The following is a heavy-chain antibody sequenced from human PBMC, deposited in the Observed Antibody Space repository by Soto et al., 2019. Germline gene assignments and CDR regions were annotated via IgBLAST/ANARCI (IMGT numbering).Heavy chain of an antibody. Sequence: QVQLVESGGGVVQPGRSLRLSCAASGFTFSSYGMHWVRQAPGKGLEWVAVISYDGSNKYYADSVKGRFTISRDNSKNTLYLQKNSLRAEDTAVYYCAKDDNWGQTYYYYGMDVWGQGTTVTVSS. J-gene: IGHJ6*02. CDR1: GFTFSSYG. D-gene: IGHD7-27*01. V-gene: IGHV3-30*18. CDR2: ISYDGSNK. CDR3: AKDDNWGQTYYYYGMDV.